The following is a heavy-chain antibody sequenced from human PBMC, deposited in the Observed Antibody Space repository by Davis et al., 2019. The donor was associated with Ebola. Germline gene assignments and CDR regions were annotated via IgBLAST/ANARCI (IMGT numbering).Heavy chain of an antibody. CDR1: GFSFSTYG. D-gene: IGHD3-22*01. Sequence: PGGSLRLSCAVSGFSFSTYGMYWVRQAPGKGLEWVAFICFDGSRQFYEDSVKGRFTISRDDSKDTVYLEMNSLRPDDTAVYYCGRDQPDFFDSDGYYYVFDICGQGTTVIVSS. J-gene: IGHJ3*02. CDR2: ICFDGSRQ. V-gene: IGHV3-33*07. CDR3: GRDQPDFFDSDGYYYVFDI.